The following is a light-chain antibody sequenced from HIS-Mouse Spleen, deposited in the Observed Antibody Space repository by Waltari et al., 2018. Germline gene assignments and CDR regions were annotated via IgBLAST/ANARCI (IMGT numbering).Light chain of an antibody. CDR2: YHSDSSK. V-gene: IGLV5-52*01. CDR1: SGFSVGDFW. CDR3: GTWNSNSKTHVV. Sequence: QPVLTQPSSHSASSGASVRLTCMLSSGFSVGDFWIRWYQQKPGNPPRYHLYYHSDSSKGHAASIPGRISGANDAAANAGIMRNSRVQAEDEADYYCGTWNSNSKTHVVIGGGTKLTLL. J-gene: IGLJ2*01.